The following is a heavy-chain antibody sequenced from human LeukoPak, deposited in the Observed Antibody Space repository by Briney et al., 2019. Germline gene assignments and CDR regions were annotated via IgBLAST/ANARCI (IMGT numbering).Heavy chain of an antibody. CDR2: IRSKTYSGTT. Sequence: GGSLRLSCTASGFTFGDYAMSWFRQAPGKGLEWISFIRSKTYSGTTEYAASVKGRFIISRDDSTSIAYLQMNSLKTEDTAVYYCTRGQRESGYYDYWGQGTLVTVSS. J-gene: IGHJ4*02. D-gene: IGHD3-3*01. V-gene: IGHV3-49*03. CDR1: GFTFGDYA. CDR3: TRGQRESGYYDY.